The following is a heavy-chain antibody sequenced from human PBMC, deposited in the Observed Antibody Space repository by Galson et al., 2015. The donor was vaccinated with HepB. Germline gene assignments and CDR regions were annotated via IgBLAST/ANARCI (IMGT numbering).Heavy chain of an antibody. CDR2: ISYDGGNK. Sequence: SLRLSCAASGFTFSSYGMHWVRQAPGKGLEWVAVISYDGGNKYYADSVKGRFTISRDNSKNTLYLQMNSLRAEDTAVYYCAKDFLGRGDTAMVDYYYYYMDVWGKGTTVTVSS. CDR1: GFTFSSYG. CDR3: AKDFLGRGDTAMVDYYYYYMDV. D-gene: IGHD5-18*01. J-gene: IGHJ6*03. V-gene: IGHV3-30*18.